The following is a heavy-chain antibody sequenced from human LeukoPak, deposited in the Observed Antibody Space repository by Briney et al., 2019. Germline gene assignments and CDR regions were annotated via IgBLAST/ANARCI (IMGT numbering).Heavy chain of an antibody. Sequence: ASVKVSCKASGYTFTGYDIHWVRQAPGQGLEWMGRINPKSGATSYAQKFQGRVTMTRDTSISTAYMELSGLTSDDTAVYSCARDIRGSYGYWGQGTVVTVSS. CDR2: INPKSGAT. D-gene: IGHD1-26*01. J-gene: IGHJ4*02. CDR1: GYTFTGYD. V-gene: IGHV1-2*02. CDR3: ARDIRGSYGY.